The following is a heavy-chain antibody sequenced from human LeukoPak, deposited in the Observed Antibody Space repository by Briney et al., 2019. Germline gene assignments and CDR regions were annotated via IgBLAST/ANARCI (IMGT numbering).Heavy chain of an antibody. D-gene: IGHD3-9*01. J-gene: IGHJ6*03. CDR3: ARHVKYFDYLDYYYYMDV. CDR2: NYYSGST. CDR1: GYSISSGYY. Sequence: PSETLSLTCTVSGYSISSGYYWGWIRQPPGKGLEWIGSNYYSGSTYYNPSLKSRVTISVDTSKNQFSLKLSSVTAADTAVYYCARHVKYFDYLDYYYYMDVWGKGTTVTIPS. V-gene: IGHV4-38-2*02.